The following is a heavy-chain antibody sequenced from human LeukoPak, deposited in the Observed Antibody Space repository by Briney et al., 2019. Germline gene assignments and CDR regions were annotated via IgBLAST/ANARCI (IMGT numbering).Heavy chain of an antibody. CDR1: GYTFFDFY. D-gene: IGHD4/OR15-4a*01. J-gene: IGHJ4*02. Sequence: GASVKVSCKVSGYTFFDFYMHWVRQAPGQGLEWMGIINPNDGRTTDAQKFQGRVSMTSDTSTSTCYMELSSLRSEDTAVYYCARSYFRGARGGFDYWGQGTLVTVSS. CDR2: INPNDGRT. V-gene: IGHV1-46*01. CDR3: ARSYFRGARGGFDY.